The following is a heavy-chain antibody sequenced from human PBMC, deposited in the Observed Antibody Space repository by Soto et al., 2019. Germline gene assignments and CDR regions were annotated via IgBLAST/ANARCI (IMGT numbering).Heavy chain of an antibody. Sequence: GGSLRLSGAASGFSFSSYAMRWVRQAPGKGLEWVAVISYDGSNKYYADSVKGRFTISRDNSKNTLYLQMNSLRAKNTAVYYCARAERQYYYDTSSFDNWGQGTMVTASS. J-gene: IGHJ3*02. CDR3: ARAERQYYYDTSSFDN. CDR1: GFSFSSYA. D-gene: IGHD3-22*01. CDR2: ISYDGSNK. V-gene: IGHV3-30-3*01.